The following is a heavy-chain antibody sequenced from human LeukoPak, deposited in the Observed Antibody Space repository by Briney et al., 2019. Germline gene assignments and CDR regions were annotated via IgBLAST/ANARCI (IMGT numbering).Heavy chain of an antibody. J-gene: IGHJ3*02. CDR3: ARGSPFWVGERDAFDI. V-gene: IGHV3-21*01. Sequence: GGSLRLSCAASGFTFSRYSMNWVRQAPGKGLEWVSSISISSNYIYYTDSVKGRFTISRDNAKNSLYLQMNSLRAEDTAVYYCARGSPFWVGERDAFDIWGQGTTVTVSS. CDR2: ISISSNYI. CDR1: GFTFSRYS. D-gene: IGHD2-21*01.